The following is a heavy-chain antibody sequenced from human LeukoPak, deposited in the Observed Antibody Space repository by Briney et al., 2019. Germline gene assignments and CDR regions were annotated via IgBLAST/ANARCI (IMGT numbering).Heavy chain of an antibody. V-gene: IGHV4-39*01. CDR1: GGSISSGSHY. CDR2: MHYSGIT. CDR3: ARHSRSGYSDYESAFDI. Sequence: SETLSLTCIVSGGSISSGSHYWGWIRQPPGKGLEWTGSMHYSGITYYNPSLTSRVTISVDTSKNQFSLRLTSVTAADTAVYYCARHSRSGYSDYESAFDIWGQGTMVIVSS. J-gene: IGHJ3*02. D-gene: IGHD5-12*01.